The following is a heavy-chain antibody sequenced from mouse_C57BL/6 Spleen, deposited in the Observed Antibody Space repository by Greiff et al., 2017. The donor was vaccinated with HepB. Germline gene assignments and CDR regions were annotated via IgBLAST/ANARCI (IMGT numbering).Heavy chain of an antibody. V-gene: IGHV1-82*01. J-gene: IGHJ4*01. CDR2: IYPGDGDT. D-gene: IGHD1-1*01. Sequence: QVQLQQSGPELVKPGASVKISCKASGYAFSSSWMNWVKQRPGKGLEWIGRIYPGDGDTNYNGKFKGKATLTADKSSSTAYMQLSSLTSEDSAVYFCERGNYYGSSSPYYAMDYWGQGTSVTVSS. CDR1: GYAFSSSW. CDR3: ERGNYYGSSSPYYAMDY.